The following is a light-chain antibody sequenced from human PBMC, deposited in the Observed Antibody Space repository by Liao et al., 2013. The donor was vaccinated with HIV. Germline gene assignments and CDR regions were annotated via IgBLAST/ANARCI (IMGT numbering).Light chain of an antibody. CDR2: YDS. J-gene: IGLJ3*02. Sequence: SYELTQPPSVSVAPGKTARITCGGINIGIKSVHWYQQKPGQAPVLVIYYDSDRPSGIPERFSGSNSGNTATLTISRVEAGDEADYYCQVWDSSRGVFGGGTKLTVL. CDR1: NIGIKS. V-gene: IGLV3-21*01. CDR3: QVWDSSRGV.